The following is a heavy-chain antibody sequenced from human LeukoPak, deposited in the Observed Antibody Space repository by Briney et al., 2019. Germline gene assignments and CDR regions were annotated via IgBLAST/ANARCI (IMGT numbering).Heavy chain of an antibody. Sequence: GGSLRLSCAASGFTFSTYGMHWVRQAPGKGLEWVAFIRYDAINKYYADSVKGRFTISRDNSRNTLYLQMNSLRAEDTALYYCTGNYYGSGSYADFDYWGQGTLVTVSS. D-gene: IGHD3-10*01. CDR1: GFTFSTYG. CDR3: TGNYYGSGSYADFDY. J-gene: IGHJ4*02. V-gene: IGHV3-30*02. CDR2: IRYDAINK.